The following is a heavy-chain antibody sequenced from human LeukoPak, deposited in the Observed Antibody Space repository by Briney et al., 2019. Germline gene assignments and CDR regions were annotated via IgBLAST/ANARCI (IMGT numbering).Heavy chain of an antibody. Sequence: SETLSLTCTVSGGSISSYYWTWIRQPPGKGLEWIGRIYTSGSTNYNPSLKSRVTMSVDTSKNQFSLKLSSVTAADTAVYYCARDIVVVPTLYYYYYMDVWGKGTTVTVSS. D-gene: IGHD2-2*01. CDR3: ARDIVVVPTLYYYYYMDV. J-gene: IGHJ6*03. CDR2: IYTSGST. CDR1: GGSISSYY. V-gene: IGHV4-4*07.